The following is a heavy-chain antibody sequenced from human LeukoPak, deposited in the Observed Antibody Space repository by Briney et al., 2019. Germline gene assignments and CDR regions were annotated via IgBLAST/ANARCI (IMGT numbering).Heavy chain of an antibody. CDR1: GGSISSGDYY. D-gene: IGHD2-15*01. V-gene: IGHV4-30-4*01. CDR2: IYYSGST. Sequence: PSETLSLTCTVSGGSISSGDYYWIWIRQPPGKGLEWIGYIYYSGSTYYNPSLKSRVTISVDTSKNQFSLKLSSVTAADTAVYYCASRHCSSGSCYSVFGYWGQGTLVTVSS. J-gene: IGHJ4*02. CDR3: ASRHCSSGSCYSVFGY.